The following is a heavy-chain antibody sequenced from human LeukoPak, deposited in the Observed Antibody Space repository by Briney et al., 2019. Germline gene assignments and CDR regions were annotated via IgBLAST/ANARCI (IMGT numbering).Heavy chain of an antibody. Sequence: GASVKVSCKASGYTFTRYSINWVRQAPGQGLKWMGWINIDTGEPTYAQAFTGRFVISLDTSVSTAYLQISSLEAEDTAVYYCAREVLRMDVWGKGTTVTVSS. CDR1: GYTFTRYS. J-gene: IGHJ6*04. D-gene: IGHD3-3*01. CDR2: INIDTGEP. CDR3: AREVLRMDV. V-gene: IGHV7-4-1*02.